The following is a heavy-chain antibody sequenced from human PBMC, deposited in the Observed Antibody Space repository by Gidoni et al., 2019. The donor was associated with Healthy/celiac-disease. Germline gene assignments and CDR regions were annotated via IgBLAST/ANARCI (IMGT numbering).Heavy chain of an antibody. V-gene: IGHV3-66*01. Sequence: EVPLVESGRGLLQPGGSLILPFAALGFTVSSTYMSWVRQAPGKGLEWVSVIYSGWSTYYADSVKGRFTISRDNSKNTLYLKMNSLRAEDTAVYYCARGPGVGGDYSPVGALDYWGQGTLVTVSS. CDR2: IYSGWST. CDR3: ARGPGVGGDYSPVGALDY. D-gene: IGHD4-17*01. CDR1: GFTVSSTY. J-gene: IGHJ4*02.